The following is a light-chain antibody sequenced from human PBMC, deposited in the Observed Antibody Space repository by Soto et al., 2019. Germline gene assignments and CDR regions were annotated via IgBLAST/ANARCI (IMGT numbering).Light chain of an antibody. Sequence: IVLTQSPGTLSLSPGERDNFSCRTSQSVSNTYVAWYQQKPGQAPRLLIYDTSSRVTGIPDRFSGSGSGTDFTLTISRLEPEDFAVFYCQQYGTSEIIFGQGTRLEIK. CDR1: QSVSNTY. CDR2: DTS. J-gene: IGKJ5*01. CDR3: QQYGTSEII. V-gene: IGKV3-20*01.